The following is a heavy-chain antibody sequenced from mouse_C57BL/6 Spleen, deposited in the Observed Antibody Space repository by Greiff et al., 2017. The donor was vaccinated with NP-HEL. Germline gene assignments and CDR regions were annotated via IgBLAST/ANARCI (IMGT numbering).Heavy chain of an antibody. Sequence: DVKLQESGPELVKPGASVKMSCKASGYTFTDYNMHWVKQSHGKSLEWIGYINPNNGGTSYNQKFKGKATLTVNKSSSTAYMELRSLTSEDSAVYYCARRVYYGNFDYWGQGTTLTVSS. CDR3: ARRVYYGNFDY. V-gene: IGHV1-22*01. CDR1: GYTFTDYN. D-gene: IGHD2-1*01. J-gene: IGHJ2*01. CDR2: INPNNGGT.